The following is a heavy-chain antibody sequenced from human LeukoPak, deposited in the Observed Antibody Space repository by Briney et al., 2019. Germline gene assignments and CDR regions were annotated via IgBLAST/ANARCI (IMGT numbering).Heavy chain of an antibody. CDR1: GFTFSSYA. D-gene: IGHD6-13*01. J-gene: IGHJ4*02. CDR3: ARGWDDTVAAGVDY. V-gene: IGHV3-64*01. Sequence: GGSLRLSCAASGFTFSSYAMHWVRQAPGKGLEYVSSISSNGGSTYYAKSVKGRFTISRDNSKNTLYLQMGSLRAEDMAVYYCARGWDDTVAAGVDYWGQGTLVTVSS. CDR2: ISSNGGST.